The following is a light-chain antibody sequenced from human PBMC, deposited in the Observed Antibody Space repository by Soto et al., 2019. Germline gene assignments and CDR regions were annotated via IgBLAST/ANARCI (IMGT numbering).Light chain of an antibody. CDR1: QSVSSH. CDR2: EAS. V-gene: IGKV3-11*01. CDR3: QQRSSWIT. J-gene: IGKJ5*01. Sequence: IVLTQSPATLSLWPGETAILSCRASQSVSSHLSWYQQKPGQAPRLLIYEASNRPTGIPARFSGNGSGTDFALLISSLEPEDFAHYYCQQRSSWITFGQGTRLEIE.